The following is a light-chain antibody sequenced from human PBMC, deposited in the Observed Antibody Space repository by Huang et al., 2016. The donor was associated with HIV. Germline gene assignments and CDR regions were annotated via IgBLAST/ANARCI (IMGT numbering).Light chain of an antibody. CDR1: QGISNS. CDR2: AAS. V-gene: IGKV1-NL1*01. J-gene: IGKJ5*01. Sequence: DIQMTQSPSSLSASVGDRVTITCRASQGISNSLAWYQQKPGKAPKLLLYAASRLKSGVPSRFSGSGSGTDYTLTLSSLQPEEFATYYCQQYYSTPPITFGQGTRLEIK. CDR3: QQYYSTPPIT.